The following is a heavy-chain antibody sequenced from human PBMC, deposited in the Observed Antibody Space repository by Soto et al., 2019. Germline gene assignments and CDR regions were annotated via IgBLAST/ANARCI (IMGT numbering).Heavy chain of an antibody. D-gene: IGHD2-8*01. CDR3: ASRYCTNGVCYPKYYYYYYGMDV. J-gene: IGHJ6*02. CDR2: IIPIFGTA. CDR1: GGTFSSYA. Sequence: ASVKVSCKASGGTFSSYAISWVRQAPGQGLEWMGGIIPIFGTANYAQKFQGRVTITADESTSTAYMELSSLRSEDTAVYYCASRYCTNGVCYPKYYYYYYGMDVWGQGTTATVSS. V-gene: IGHV1-69*13.